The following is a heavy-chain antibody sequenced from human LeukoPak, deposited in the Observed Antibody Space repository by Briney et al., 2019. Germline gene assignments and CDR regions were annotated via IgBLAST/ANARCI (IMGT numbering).Heavy chain of an antibody. J-gene: IGHJ6*04. V-gene: IGHV4-34*01. Sequence: SETLSLTCAVYGGSFNDDCWNWIRQLPGKGLQWIGEINPRGSTRYNSSLKSRVTISADTSKSQVSLKVNSVTAADTAVYYCARGRESQQRGWFGESQAVYYPFVDVWGTGTTVTVSS. CDR3: ARGRESQQRGWFGESQAVYYPFVDV. CDR1: GGSFNDDC. D-gene: IGHD3-10*01. CDR2: INPRGST.